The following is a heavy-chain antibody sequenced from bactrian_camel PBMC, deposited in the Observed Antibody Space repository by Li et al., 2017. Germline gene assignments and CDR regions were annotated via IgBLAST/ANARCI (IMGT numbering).Heavy chain of an antibody. Sequence: HVQLVESGGGSVQAGGSLRLSCAASGYRYASYCMGWFRQAPGKGREGVASISTDGNPTYADSVKGRFTISKDNALNTLYLQMNSLKPEDTAKYYCSAVDFDESPPGGACTAQEAVFFGRWGQGTQVTVS. CDR1: GYRYASYC. V-gene: IGHV3S55*01. D-gene: IGHD6*01. J-gene: IGHJ6*01. CDR3: SAVDFDESPPGGACTAQEAVFFGR. CDR2: ISTDGNP.